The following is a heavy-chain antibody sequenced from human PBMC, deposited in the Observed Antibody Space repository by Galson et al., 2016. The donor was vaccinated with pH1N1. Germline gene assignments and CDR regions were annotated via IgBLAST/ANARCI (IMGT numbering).Heavy chain of an antibody. J-gene: IGHJ4*02. CDR3: ASGSSSMEGEYYFDY. CDR1: GGSISSGGYY. CDR2: IYYSGST. Sequence: TLSLTCTVSGGSISSGGYYWSWIRQHPGKGLEWIGYIYYSGSTYYNPSLKSRVTISVDTSKNQFSLELSSVTAADTAVYYCASGSSSMEGEYYFDYWGQGTLVTVSS. V-gene: IGHV4-31*03. D-gene: IGHD6-6*01.